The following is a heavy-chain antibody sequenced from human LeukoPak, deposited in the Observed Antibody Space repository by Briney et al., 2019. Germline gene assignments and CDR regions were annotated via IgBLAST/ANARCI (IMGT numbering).Heavy chain of an antibody. CDR1: GGTFSSYA. CDR2: IIPIFGTA. CDR3: ARAPYYYDSSGYYNDNYYYYYMDV. V-gene: IGHV1-69*06. D-gene: IGHD3-22*01. Sequence: SVKVSCKASGGTFSSYAISWVRQAPGQGLEWMGGIIPIFGTANYAQKFQGRVTITADKSTSTAYMELSSLRSEDTAVYYCARAPYYYDSSGYYNDNYYYYYMDVWGKGTTVTVSS. J-gene: IGHJ6*03.